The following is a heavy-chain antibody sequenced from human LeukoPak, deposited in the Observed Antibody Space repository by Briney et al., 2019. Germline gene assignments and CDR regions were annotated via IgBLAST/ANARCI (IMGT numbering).Heavy chain of an antibody. V-gene: IGHV4-34*01. CDR1: GGSFSGYY. CDR2: INHSGST. CDR3: ASKILESLNWFDP. Sequence: SETLSLTCAVYGGSFSGYYWSWIRQPPGKGLEWIGEINHSGSTNYNPSLKSRVTISVDTSKNQFSLKLSSVTAADTAVYYCASKILESLNWFDPWGQGTLVNLSS. D-gene: IGHD3-3*01. J-gene: IGHJ5*02.